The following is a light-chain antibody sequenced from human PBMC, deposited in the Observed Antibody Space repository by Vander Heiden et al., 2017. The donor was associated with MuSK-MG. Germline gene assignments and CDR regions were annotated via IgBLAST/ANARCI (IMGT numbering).Light chain of an antibody. Sequence: AIQLTQSPSSLSASVGDRVTITCRVSQGVSSALAWYRHKPGQVPKLLIYDASSLESGVPSGFSGSGSGTDFTLTISSLQPEDFATYYCQQINSYPQTFGQGTKLEIK. V-gene: IGKV1-13*02. CDR3: QQINSYPQT. J-gene: IGKJ2*01. CDR2: DAS. CDR1: QGVSSA.